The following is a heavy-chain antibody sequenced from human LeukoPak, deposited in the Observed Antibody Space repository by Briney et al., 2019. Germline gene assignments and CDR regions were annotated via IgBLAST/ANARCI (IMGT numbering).Heavy chain of an antibody. D-gene: IGHD2-15*01. V-gene: IGHV4-34*01. CDR2: INHSGST. CDR1: GGSFSGYY. J-gene: IGHJ4*02. Sequence: SETLSLTCAVYGGSFSGYYWSWIRQPPGKGLEWIGEINHSGSTNYNPSLKSRVTIPVDTSKNQFSLKLSSVTAADTAVYYCARDTVVFDYWGQGTLVTVSS. CDR3: ARDTVVFDY.